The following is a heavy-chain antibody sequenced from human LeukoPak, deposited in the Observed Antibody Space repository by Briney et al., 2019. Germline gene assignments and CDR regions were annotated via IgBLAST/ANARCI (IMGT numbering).Heavy chain of an antibody. J-gene: IGHJ5*01. CDR2: IYHGSA. Sequence: SETLSLTCTVSGGSPSPYYWSWVRQPPGKGLEWIGYIYHGSATYNPSLESRVTLSMDTSKNQYSLKMTSVTAADTAVYYCAREGGRQWLVSGALDSWGQGTLVTVSS. V-gene: IGHV4-59*13. D-gene: IGHD6-19*01. CDR3: AREGGRQWLVSGALDS. CDR1: GGSPSPYY.